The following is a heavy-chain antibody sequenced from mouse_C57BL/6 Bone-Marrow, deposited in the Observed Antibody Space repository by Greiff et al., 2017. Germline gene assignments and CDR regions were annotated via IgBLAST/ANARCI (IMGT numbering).Heavy chain of an antibody. CDR2: IYPSDSET. CDR1: GYTFTSYW. CDR3: ARDYEMDY. V-gene: IGHV1-61*01. J-gene: IGHJ4*01. Sequence: VKLQQPGAELVRPGSSVKLSCKASGYTFTSYWMDWVKQRPGQGLEWIGNIYPSDSETHYNQKFKDKATLTVDKSSSTAYMQLSSLTSEDSAVYYWARDYEMDYWGQGTSVTVSS.